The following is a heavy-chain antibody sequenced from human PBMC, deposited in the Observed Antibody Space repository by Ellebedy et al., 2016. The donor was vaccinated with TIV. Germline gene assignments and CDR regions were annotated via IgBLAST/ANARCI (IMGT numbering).Heavy chain of an antibody. CDR2: ISGSGGST. CDR1: GFTFSSYA. J-gene: IGHJ4*02. Sequence: GESLKISCAASGFTFSSYAMSWVRQAPGKGLEWVSAISGSGGSTYYADSVKGRFTISRDNSKNTLYLQMNSLRAEDTAVYYCARDHRNPFYFDYWGQGTLVTVSS. V-gene: IGHV3-23*01. CDR3: ARDHRNPFYFDY.